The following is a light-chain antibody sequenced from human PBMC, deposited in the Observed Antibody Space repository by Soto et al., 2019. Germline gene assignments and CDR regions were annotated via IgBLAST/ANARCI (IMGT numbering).Light chain of an antibody. J-gene: IGKJ1*01. CDR2: AAS. CDR3: LQHNSYPRT. CDR1: QGIRID. V-gene: IGKV1-17*01. Sequence: DIQMTQSPSSLSASVGDRVTITCRASQGIRIDLGWYQQKPGEAPKRLICAASNLQSGVPSRFSVSGYGTEFTLTISSLQPEDFATYYCLQHNSYPRTFGQGTKVEIK.